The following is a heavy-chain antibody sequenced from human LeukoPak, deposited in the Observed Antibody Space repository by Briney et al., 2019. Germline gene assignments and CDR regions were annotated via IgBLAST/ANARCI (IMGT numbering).Heavy chain of an antibody. D-gene: IGHD2-2*01. CDR2: ISGSGGST. J-gene: IGHJ3*02. CDR3: ARGTSHSGAFDI. Sequence: GGSLRLSCAASGFTFSSYAMSWVRQAPGKGLEWVSAISGSGGSTYYADSVKGRFTISRDNSKNTLYLQMNSLRAEDTAVYYCARGTSHSGAFDIWGQGTMVTVSS. V-gene: IGHV3-23*01. CDR1: GFTFSSYA.